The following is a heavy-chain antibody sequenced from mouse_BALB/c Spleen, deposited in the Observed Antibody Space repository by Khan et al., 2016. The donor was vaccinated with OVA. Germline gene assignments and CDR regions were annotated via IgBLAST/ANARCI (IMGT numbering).Heavy chain of an antibody. J-gene: IGHJ3*01. V-gene: IGHV1-4*01. D-gene: IGHD1-1*01. Sequence: QVQLKESGAELVRPGASVKMSCKASGYTFTSYTIHWVNLSPGKGLEWIGYINPSNGYTNYTQKFKDQSTFTADKSYTTAYMQLSSLTSDDCAVYYCVRYGAYQRTNDWFAYWGQGTLVTVSA. CDR3: VRYGAYQRTNDWFAY. CDR1: GYTFTSYT. CDR2: INPSNGYT.